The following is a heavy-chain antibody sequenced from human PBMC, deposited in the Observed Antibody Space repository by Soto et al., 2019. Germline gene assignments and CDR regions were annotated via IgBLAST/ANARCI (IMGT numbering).Heavy chain of an antibody. CDR1: GYTFTGYY. V-gene: IGHV1-2*04. D-gene: IGHD2-2*01. CDR3: ARSPDIVLVPAAMLYYYGMDV. J-gene: IGHJ6*02. CDR2: INPNSGGT. Sequence: GASVKVSCKASGYTFTGYYMHWVRQAPGQGLEWMGWINPNSGGTNYAQKFQGWVTMTRDTSISTAYMELSRLRSDDTAVYYCARSPDIVLVPAAMLYYYGMDVWGQGTTVTVSS.